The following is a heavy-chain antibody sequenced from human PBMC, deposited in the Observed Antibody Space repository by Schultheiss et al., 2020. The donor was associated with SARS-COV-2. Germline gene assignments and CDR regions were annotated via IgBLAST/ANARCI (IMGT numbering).Heavy chain of an antibody. J-gene: IGHJ6*02. D-gene: IGHD2-15*01. V-gene: IGHV3-49*04. Sequence: GGSLRLSCADSGFTFSTYAMNCVRQAPGNGLEWVGFIRSKAYGGTTEYAASVKGRFTISRDDSKSIAYLQMNSLKTEDTAVYYCTRDVDGYCSGGSCPNYGDGHGMDVWGQGTTVTVSS. CDR1: GFTFSTYA. CDR3: TRDVDGYCSGGSCPNYGDGHGMDV. CDR2: IRSKAYGGTT.